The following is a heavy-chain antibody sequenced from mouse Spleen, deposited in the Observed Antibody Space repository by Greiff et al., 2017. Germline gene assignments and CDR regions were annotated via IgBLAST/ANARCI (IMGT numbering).Heavy chain of an antibody. CDR3: ARQGVVITTATDY. CDR2: ISSGGGNT. CDR1: GFTFSSYA. D-gene: IGHD1-2*01. J-gene: IGHJ2*01. Sequence: EVQLQESGGGLVKLGGSLKLSCAASGFTFSSYAMSWVRQTPEKRLEWVATISSGGGNTYYPDSVKGRFTISRDNAKNTLYLQMSSLKSEDTAMYYCARQGVVITTATDYWGQGTTLTVSS. V-gene: IGHV5-9-3*01.